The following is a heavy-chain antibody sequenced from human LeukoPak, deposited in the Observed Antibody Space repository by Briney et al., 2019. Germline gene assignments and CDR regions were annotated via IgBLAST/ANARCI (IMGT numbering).Heavy chain of an antibody. J-gene: IGHJ4*02. V-gene: IGHV4-59*01. CDR3: ARLIAVTGTVDYFDY. Sequence: SETLSLTCTVSGGSISGYIWSWIRRPPGKGLEWIGYIYFSGTTNYNPSLKSRVTISVDTSKNQFSLKLSSVTAADTAIYYCARLIAVTGTVDYFDYWGQGTLVTVSS. D-gene: IGHD6-19*01. CDR1: GGSISGYI. CDR2: IYFSGTT.